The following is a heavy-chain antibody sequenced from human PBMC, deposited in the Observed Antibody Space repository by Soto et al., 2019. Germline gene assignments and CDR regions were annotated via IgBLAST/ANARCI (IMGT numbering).Heavy chain of an antibody. Sequence: ASVKVSCKASGYTFTSYGISWVRQAPGQGLEWMGWISAYNGNTNYAQKLQGRVTMTTDTSTSTAYMELRSLRSDDTAVYYCARPYYDFWSGYYRSGVFWSHYYYYLDVWGKGTTVTVSS. J-gene: IGHJ6*03. V-gene: IGHV1-18*01. CDR2: ISAYNGNT. CDR1: GYTFTSYG. CDR3: ARPYYDFWSGYYRSGVFWSHYYYYLDV. D-gene: IGHD3-3*01.